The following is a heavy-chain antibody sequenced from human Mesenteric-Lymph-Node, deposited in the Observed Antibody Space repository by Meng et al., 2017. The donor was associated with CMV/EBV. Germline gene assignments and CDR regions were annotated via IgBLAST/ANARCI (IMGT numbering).Heavy chain of an antibody. D-gene: IGHD3-16*01. CDR1: GFTLSSYW. J-gene: IGHJ4*02. V-gene: IGHV3-74*01. CDR2: ISPDGSTI. Sequence: GESLKISCAASGFTLSSYWMHWVRQAPGKGLVWVSRISPDGSTINYADSVKGRFTISRDYAKNTLYLQVNSLRAEDTAVYFCARAVAGSYGYFDYWGLGTLVTVSS. CDR3: ARAVAGSYGYFDY.